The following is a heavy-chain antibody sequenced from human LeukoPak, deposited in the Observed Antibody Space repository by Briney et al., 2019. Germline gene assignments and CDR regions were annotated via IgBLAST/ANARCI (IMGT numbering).Heavy chain of an antibody. J-gene: IGHJ4*02. CDR2: IYTSGST. V-gene: IGHV4-4*07. CDR3: ARHAAYYDFWSGYYELRYFDY. CDR1: GGSISSYY. D-gene: IGHD3-3*01. Sequence: SETLSLTCTVSGGSISSYYWSWIRQPAGKGLEWIGRIYTSGSTNYNPSLKSRVTMSVDTSKNQFSLKLSSVTAADTAVYYCARHAAYYDFWSGYYELRYFDYWGQGTLVTVSS.